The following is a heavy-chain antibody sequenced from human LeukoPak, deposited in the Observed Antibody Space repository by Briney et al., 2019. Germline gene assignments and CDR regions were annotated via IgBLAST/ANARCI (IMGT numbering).Heavy chain of an antibody. V-gene: IGHV1-8*01. D-gene: IGHD4-17*01. J-gene: IGHJ4*02. Sequence: ASVKVTCKASGYTFISYDINWVRQATGQGLEWMGWMSPNSGNTGYAQKFQGRITMTKSTSISTAYMELSDLESEDTAVYYCARTPPDYGIDYWGQGTLVTVSS. CDR1: GYTFISYD. CDR3: ARTPPDYGIDY. CDR2: MSPNSGNT.